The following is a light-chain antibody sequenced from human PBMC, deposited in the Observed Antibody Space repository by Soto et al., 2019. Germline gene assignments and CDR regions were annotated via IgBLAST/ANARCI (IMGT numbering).Light chain of an antibody. CDR2: GAS. J-gene: IGKJ5*01. CDR3: QQCGSSST. Sequence: EVVMTHSPATLSVSPGERATLSCRASQTVSSNLAWYQQKPGQAPRLLIYGASMRATGIPDRFSGSGSGTDFTLTISRLEPEDFAVYYCQQCGSSSTFGQGTRLEIK. V-gene: IGKV3-20*01. CDR1: QTVSSN.